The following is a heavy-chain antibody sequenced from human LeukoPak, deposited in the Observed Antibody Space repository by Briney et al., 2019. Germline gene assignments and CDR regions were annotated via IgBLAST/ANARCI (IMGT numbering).Heavy chain of an antibody. Sequence: PSETLSLTCTVSGGSISSSSYYWGWIRQPPGKGLEWIGRIYYSGSTNYNPSLKSRVTISVDTSKNQFSLKLSSVTAADTAVYYCARGITIFGVVSKGFDPWGQGTLVTVSS. CDR2: IYYSGST. D-gene: IGHD3-3*01. CDR1: GGSISSSSYY. V-gene: IGHV4-39*07. CDR3: ARGITIFGVVSKGFDP. J-gene: IGHJ5*02.